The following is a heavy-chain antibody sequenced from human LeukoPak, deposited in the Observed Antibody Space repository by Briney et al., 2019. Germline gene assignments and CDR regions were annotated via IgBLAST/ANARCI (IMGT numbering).Heavy chain of an antibody. Sequence: PGGSLRLSCAASGFTFSSYSMNWVRQAPGKGLEWVSSISSSSSYIYYADSVKGRFTISRDNSKNTLYLQMNSLRAEDTAVYYCARGFAGGSALWSGYYTGIYWFDPWGQGTLVTVSS. CDR1: GFTFSSYS. V-gene: IGHV3-21*01. D-gene: IGHD3-3*01. J-gene: IGHJ5*02. CDR2: ISSSSSYI. CDR3: ARGFAGGSALWSGYYTGIYWFDP.